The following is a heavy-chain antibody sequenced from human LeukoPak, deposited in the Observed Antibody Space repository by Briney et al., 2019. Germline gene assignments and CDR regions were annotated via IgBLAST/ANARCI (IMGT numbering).Heavy chain of an antibody. D-gene: IGHD1-26*01. CDR3: AKVGLLVGATSVDFDY. V-gene: IGHV3-21*04. J-gene: IGHJ4*02. CDR1: GFTFSSYS. Sequence: GGSLRLSCAASGFTFSSYSMNWVRQAPGKGLEWVSSISSSSSYIYYADSVKGRFTISRDNAKNSLYLQMNSLRAEDTALYYCAKVGLLVGATSVDFDYWGQGTLVTVSS. CDR2: ISSSSSYI.